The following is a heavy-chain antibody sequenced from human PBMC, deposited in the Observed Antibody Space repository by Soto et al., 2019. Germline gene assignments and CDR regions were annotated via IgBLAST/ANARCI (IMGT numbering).Heavy chain of an antibody. V-gene: IGHV5-51*01. CDR2: IYPGDSDT. CDR1: GYTFPSYW. Sequence: PGESLKISCKGSGYTFPSYWVGWVRQMPGNGLEWMGIIYPGDSDTRYSPSFQGQVTISADKSITTAYLQWNSLKASDTARYFCARLRGCSNGICYRLDYWGQGTLVTVSS. CDR3: ARLRGCSNGICYRLDY. D-gene: IGHD2-8*01. J-gene: IGHJ4*02.